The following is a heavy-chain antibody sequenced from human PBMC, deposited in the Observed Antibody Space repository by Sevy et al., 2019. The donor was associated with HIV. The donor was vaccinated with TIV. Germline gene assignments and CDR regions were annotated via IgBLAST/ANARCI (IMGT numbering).Heavy chain of an antibody. Sequence: GGSLRLSCAASGFTFSSYAISWVRQAPGKGLEWVSAISSSGGTTYYAGSVEGRFTISRDNSKNTLYLQMNRLRVEDTAIYYCARRPDLGEIIPTGVMDVWGRGTTVTVSS. V-gene: IGHV3-23*01. D-gene: IGHD3-3*01. CDR1: GFTFSSYA. J-gene: IGHJ6*02. CDR3: ARRPDLGEIIPTGVMDV. CDR2: ISSSGGTT.